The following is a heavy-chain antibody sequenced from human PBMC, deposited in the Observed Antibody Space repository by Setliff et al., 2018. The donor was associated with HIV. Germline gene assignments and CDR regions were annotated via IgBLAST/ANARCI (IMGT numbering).Heavy chain of an antibody. D-gene: IGHD6-6*01. CDR1: GGSFSGYY. CDR3: ARGVLLVPRARDFYYYMDV. V-gene: IGHV4-34*01. J-gene: IGHJ6*03. CDR2: VNHSGKT. Sequence: PSETLSLTCAVYGGSFSGYYWTWIRQAPGKGLEWIGEVNHSGKTNCNPSLKSRLTISVDTSKNQFSLRLRSVTAADTAVYSCARGVLLVPRARDFYYYMDVGGKGTTVTVAS.